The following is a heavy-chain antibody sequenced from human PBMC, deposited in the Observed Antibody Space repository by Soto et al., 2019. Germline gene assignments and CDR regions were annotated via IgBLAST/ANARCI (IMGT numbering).Heavy chain of an antibody. Sequence: KPGGSLRLSCAASGFSFSSYSMTWVRQAPGKGLEWVSSISSSSSYIYYADSVKGRFTISRDNAKNSLYLQMNSLRAEDTAVYYCARDSWYYYGSGSHPASYYYYXMDVWGKGTTVTVSS. V-gene: IGHV3-21*01. CDR2: ISSSSSYI. D-gene: IGHD3-10*01. J-gene: IGHJ6*03. CDR3: ARDSWYYYGSGSHPASYYYYXMDV. CDR1: GFSFSSYS.